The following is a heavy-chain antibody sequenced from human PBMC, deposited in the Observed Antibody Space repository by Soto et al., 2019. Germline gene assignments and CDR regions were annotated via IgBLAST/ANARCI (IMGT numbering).Heavy chain of an antibody. V-gene: IGHV1-69*13. CDR1: GGTFSSYA. CDR2: IIPIFGTA. J-gene: IGHJ6*02. Sequence: ASVKVSCKASGGTFSSYAISWVRQAPGQGLEWMGGIIPIFGTANYAQKFQGRVTITEDESTSTAYMELSSLRSEDTAVYYCARSGNITMVRGVIPYNYYYYYGMDVWGQGTTVTVSS. CDR3: ARSGNITMVRGVIPYNYYYYYGMDV. D-gene: IGHD3-10*01.